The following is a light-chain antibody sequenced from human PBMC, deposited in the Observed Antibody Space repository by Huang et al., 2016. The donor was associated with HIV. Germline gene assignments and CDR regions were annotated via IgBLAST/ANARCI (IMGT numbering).Light chain of an antibody. Sequence: IVMTQSPDTLSVSPGESATLSCRAGQSLTHSLACYQQKPGQAPRLLIDVTSTRATGIPGRFSGSGSGTDFTLTSSSLQSDDFGVYYCQQYHYWPPVTFGQGTKVEI. CDR1: QSLTHS. CDR2: VTS. V-gene: IGKV3-15*01. CDR3: QQYHYWPPVT. J-gene: IGKJ1*01.